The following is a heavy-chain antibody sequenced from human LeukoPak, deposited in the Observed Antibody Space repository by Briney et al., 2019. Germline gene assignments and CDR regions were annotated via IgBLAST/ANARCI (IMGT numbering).Heavy chain of an antibody. CDR2: IWYDGSNK. CDR1: GFTFSSYG. Sequence: GGSLRLFCAASGFTFSSYGMHWVRQAPGKGLEWVAVIWYDGSNKYYADSVKGRFTISRDNSKNTLYLQMNSLRAEDTAVYYCASAHGDITGTTEDAFDIWGQGTMVTVSS. J-gene: IGHJ3*02. D-gene: IGHD1-7*01. CDR3: ASAHGDITGTTEDAFDI. V-gene: IGHV3-33*01.